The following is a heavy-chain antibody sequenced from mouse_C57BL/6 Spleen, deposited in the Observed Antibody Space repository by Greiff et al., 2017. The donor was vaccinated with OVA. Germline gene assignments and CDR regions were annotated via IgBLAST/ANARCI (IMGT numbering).Heavy chain of an antibody. J-gene: IGHJ4*01. V-gene: IGHV1-76*01. CDR1: GYTFTDYY. CDR2: LYPGSGYT. CDR3: ARDGTGYAIDY. D-gene: IGHD3-3*01. Sequence: VQLQQSGAELVRPGASVKLSCKASGYTFTDYYINWVKQRPGQGLEWIARLYPGSGYTYYTEKFKGKATLTAEKSSSTAYMQLSSLTSDDAAVYFFARDGTGYAIDYWGQGTSVTVSS.